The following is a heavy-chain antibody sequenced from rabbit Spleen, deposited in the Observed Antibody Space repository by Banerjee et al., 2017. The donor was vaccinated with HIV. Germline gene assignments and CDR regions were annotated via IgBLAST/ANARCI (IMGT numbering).Heavy chain of an antibody. CDR2: AYAGSSGST. J-gene: IGHJ6*01. D-gene: IGHD8-1*01. V-gene: IGHV1S45*01. CDR1: GFSFSSSYW. Sequence: EESGGGLVKPEGSLKVSCTASGFSFSSSYWICWVRQAPGKGLEWVACAYAGSSGSTYSATWAKGRFTISKTSSTTVTLQMTSLTAADTATYFCARDTGTSFSTYGMDLWGPGTLVTVS. CDR3: ARDTGTSFSTYGMDL.